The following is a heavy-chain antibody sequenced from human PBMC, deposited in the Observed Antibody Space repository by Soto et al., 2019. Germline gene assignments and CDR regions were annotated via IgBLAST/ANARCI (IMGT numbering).Heavy chain of an antibody. CDR3: ARAKYGDYAGAFDI. D-gene: IGHD4-17*01. Sequence: EEQLVESGGGLVQPGGSLRLSCAGSGFIFSPYDMNWVRQAPGKGLELVSYISNSGGDTKYYAYSVKGRFTIARDNAKNSLYLQVNSLSAEDTAVYYCARAKYGDYAGAFDIWGQGTMVTVSS. V-gene: IGHV3-48*03. CDR1: GFIFSPYD. CDR2: ISNSGGDTK. J-gene: IGHJ3*02.